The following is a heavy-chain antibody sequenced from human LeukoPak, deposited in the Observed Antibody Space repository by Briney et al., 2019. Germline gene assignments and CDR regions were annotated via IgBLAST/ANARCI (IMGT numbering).Heavy chain of an antibody. D-gene: IGHD1-26*01. CDR2: INPNNGGT. CDR1: GYTFTSYY. J-gene: IGHJ4*02. Sequence: ASVKVSCKASGYTFTSYYMRWVRQAPGQGLEWMGRINPNNGGTNYAQKFQGRVTMTGDTSISTAYMELSSLRSDDTAVYYCTRESGSYHGNDYWGQGTLVTVSS. CDR3: TRESGSYHGNDY. V-gene: IGHV1-2*06.